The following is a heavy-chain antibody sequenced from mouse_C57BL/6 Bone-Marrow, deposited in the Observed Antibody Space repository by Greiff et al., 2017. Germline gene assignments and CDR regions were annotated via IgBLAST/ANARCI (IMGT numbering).Heavy chain of an antibody. CDR2: INPNNGGT. Sequence: EVQLQQSGPELVKPGASVKISCKASGYTFTDYYMNWVKQSHGKSLEWIGDINPNNGGTSYNQKFKGKATLTVDKSSSTAYMELRSLTSEDSAVYYCARPDWFAYWGQGTLVTVSA. CDR3: ARPDWFAY. J-gene: IGHJ3*01. CDR1: GYTFTDYY. V-gene: IGHV1-26*01.